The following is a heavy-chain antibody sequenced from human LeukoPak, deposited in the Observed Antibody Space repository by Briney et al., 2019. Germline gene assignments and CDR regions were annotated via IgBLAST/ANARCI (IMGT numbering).Heavy chain of an antibody. CDR2: INHSGST. CDR1: GGSFSGYY. V-gene: IGHV4-34*01. D-gene: IGHD6-13*01. Sequence: PSETLSLTCAVYGGSFSGYYWSWIRQPPGKGLEWIGEINHSGSTNYNPSLKSRVTISVDTSKNQFSLKLSSVTAADTAVYYCAREAGYSSSWAIDYWGQGTLVTVSS. CDR3: AREAGYSSSWAIDY. J-gene: IGHJ4*02.